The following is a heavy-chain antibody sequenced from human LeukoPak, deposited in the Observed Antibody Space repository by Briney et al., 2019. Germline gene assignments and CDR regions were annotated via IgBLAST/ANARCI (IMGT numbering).Heavy chain of an antibody. CDR2: IYHSGSI. V-gene: IGHV4-30-2*01. CDR3: ARILEYSSSSPFRYFDY. D-gene: IGHD6-6*01. Sequence: PSQTLSLTCTVSGGSISSGGYYWSWIRQPPGKGLEWIGYIYHSGSIYYNPSLKSRVTISVDRSKNQFSLKLSSVTAADTAVYYCARILEYSSSSPFRYFDYWGQGTLVTVSS. J-gene: IGHJ4*02. CDR1: GGSISSGGYY.